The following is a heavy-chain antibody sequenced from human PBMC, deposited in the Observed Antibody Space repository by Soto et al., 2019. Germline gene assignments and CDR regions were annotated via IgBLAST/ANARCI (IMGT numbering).Heavy chain of an antibody. CDR1: GGPVSSYY. CDR3: AGRRITMVRGTHFDY. D-gene: IGHD3-10*01. V-gene: IGHV4-59*08. CDR2: SFYTGSI. J-gene: IGHJ4*02. Sequence: TSETLSLTCNVSGGPVSSYYWSWIRQPTGKGLEWIGYSFYTGSINFNPSLKSRVTMSVDTSKNQFSLKLSSVTAADTAVYYCAGRRITMVRGTHFDYWGQGTLVTVSS.